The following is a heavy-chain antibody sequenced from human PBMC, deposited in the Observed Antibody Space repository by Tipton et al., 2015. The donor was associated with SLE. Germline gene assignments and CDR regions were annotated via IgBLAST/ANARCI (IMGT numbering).Heavy chain of an antibody. V-gene: IGHV4-61*08. CDR1: SDSFNTVGYY. D-gene: IGHD4-23*01. Sequence: LRLSCTVSSDSFNTVGYYWSWIRQHPGKGLEWIGHVSYSGSTNYNPSLKSRVTISVDTSKNQLSLKLSSVTAADTAVYYCARDQTTVVTRGYYYYYMDVWGKGTTVTVSS. CDR2: VSYSGST. J-gene: IGHJ6*03. CDR3: ARDQTTVVTRGYYYYYMDV.